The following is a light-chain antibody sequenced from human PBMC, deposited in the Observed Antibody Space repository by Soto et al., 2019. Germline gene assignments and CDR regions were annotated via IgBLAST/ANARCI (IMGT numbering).Light chain of an antibody. V-gene: IGKV3-15*01. Sequence: EIVMTQSPATLSVSPGERATVSCRASQSVSSKLAGYQQKPGQAPRLLIFGAYSRATGIPARFSGSGSGTEFTLTIGSLQSEDFAVYYCQQYNNWPRTFGQGTKLEIK. CDR2: GAY. J-gene: IGKJ2*01. CDR3: QQYNNWPRT. CDR1: QSVSSK.